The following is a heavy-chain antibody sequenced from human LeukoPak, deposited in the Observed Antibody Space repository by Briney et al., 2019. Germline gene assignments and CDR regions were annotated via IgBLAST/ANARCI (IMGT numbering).Heavy chain of an antibody. CDR2: INHSGST. J-gene: IGHJ3*02. CDR1: GGSFSGYY. V-gene: IGHV4-34*01. D-gene: IGHD2-8*01. CDR3: ARDRPAYCTNGVCYSDAFDI. Sequence: SETLSLTCTVSGGSFSGYYWSWIRQPPGKGLEWIGEINHSGSTNYNPSLKSRVTISVDTSKNQFSLKLSSVTAADTAVYYCARDRPAYCTNGVCYSDAFDIWGQGTMVTVSS.